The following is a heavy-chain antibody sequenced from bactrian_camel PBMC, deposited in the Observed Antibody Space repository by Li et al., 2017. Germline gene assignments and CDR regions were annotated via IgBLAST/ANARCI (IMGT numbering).Heavy chain of an antibody. D-gene: IGHD1*01. Sequence: HVQLVESGGSSVQAGESLKLSCEYSGLTGSRCYMGWFRQAPGQEREGVAFIHSDGSTSYADSVKGRFTISVNSAKNTLYLQMNNLRPDDAAVYRCAYSWNVSARTALETITTYEFGYWGEGTQVTVS. V-gene: IGHV3S55*01. CDR3: AYSWNVSARTALETITTYEFGY. J-gene: IGHJ6*01. CDR1: GLTGSRCY. CDR2: IHSDGST.